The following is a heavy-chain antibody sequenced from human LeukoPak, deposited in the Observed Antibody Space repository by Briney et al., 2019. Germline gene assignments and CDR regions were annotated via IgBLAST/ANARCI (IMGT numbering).Heavy chain of an antibody. CDR1: GFTFTNYC. Sequence: GGSLRLSCAASGFTFTNYCMHWVRQAPGKGLVWVSRISKDGSTTNYADSVKGRFTISRDNAKNTLYLQMNSLTAEDTALYYCARGASSGYRIDYWGQGALVTVSS. CDR3: ARGASSGYRIDY. J-gene: IGHJ4*02. D-gene: IGHD5-18*01. CDR2: ISKDGSTT. V-gene: IGHV3-74*01.